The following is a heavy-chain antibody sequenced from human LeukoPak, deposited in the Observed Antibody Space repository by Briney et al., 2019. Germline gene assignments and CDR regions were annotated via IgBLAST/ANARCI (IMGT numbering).Heavy chain of an antibody. D-gene: IGHD3-3*01. CDR3: ARGWSGYYYYGMDV. CDR2: IYYSGST. Sequence: SETLSLTCTVSGGSISSYYWSWIRQPPGKGLEWIGYIYYSGSTNYNPSLKSRVTISVDTSKNQFSLKLSSVTAADTAVYYCARGWSGYYYYGMDVWGQGTTVTVSS. CDR1: GGSISSYY. V-gene: IGHV4-59*01. J-gene: IGHJ6*02.